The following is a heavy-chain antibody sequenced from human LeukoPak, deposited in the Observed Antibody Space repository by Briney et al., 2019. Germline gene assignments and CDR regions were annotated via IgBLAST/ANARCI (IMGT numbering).Heavy chain of an antibody. CDR2: IVVGSGNT. CDR3: AASPDYYDSSCYSYYFDY. CDR1: GFTFTSSA. J-gene: IGHJ4*02. Sequence: ASVKVSCKASGFTFTSSAVQWVRQARGQRLEWIGWIVVGSGNTNYAQKFQERVTITRDMSTSTAYMELSSLRSEDTAVYYCAASPDYYDSSCYSYYFDYWGQGTLVTVSS. D-gene: IGHD3-22*01. V-gene: IGHV1-58*01.